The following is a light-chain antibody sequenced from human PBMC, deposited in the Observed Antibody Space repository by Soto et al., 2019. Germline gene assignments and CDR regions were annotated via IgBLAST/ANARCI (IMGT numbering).Light chain of an antibody. CDR3: AAWDDSLNGVV. Sequence: QSVLTQPPSASGTPGQRVTISCSGSSSNIGTNTVNWYQQLPGTAPKLLIYSNNQRPSGVPDRFSGSKSGTSASLAISGLQSEDEDDYYCAAWDDSLNGVVVGGGTELTVL. CDR1: SSNIGTNT. J-gene: IGLJ2*01. V-gene: IGLV1-44*01. CDR2: SNN.